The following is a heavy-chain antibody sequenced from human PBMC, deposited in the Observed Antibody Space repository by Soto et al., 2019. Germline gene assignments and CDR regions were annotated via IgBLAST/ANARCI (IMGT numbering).Heavy chain of an antibody. J-gene: IGHJ4*02. CDR3: HGYGY. D-gene: IGHD5-12*01. CDR1: GFSVTANY. V-gene: IGHV3-53*01. CDR2: IYSGGST. Sequence: EVQVVESGGGLIQPGGSLRLSCEVSGFSVTANYMSWVRQAPEKGLEWVSVIYSGGSTYYVDSVKGRFSISRDISNNTLYLQMNSLRAEDTAVYYCHGYGYWGQGTLVTVSS.